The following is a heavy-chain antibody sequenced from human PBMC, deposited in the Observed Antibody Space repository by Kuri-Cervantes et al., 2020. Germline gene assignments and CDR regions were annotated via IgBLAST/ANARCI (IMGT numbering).Heavy chain of an antibody. CDR1: GFAFNSYW. J-gene: IGHJ4*02. V-gene: IGHV3-74*01. D-gene: IGHD1-26*01. CDR2: INVDGSNT. Sequence: GESLKSSCAASGFAFNSYWMHWVRQVPGKGLEWVSRINVDGSNTDYADSVKGRFTISRDSAKDTVYLQMNSLRVEDTAVYYCVTRASYFDYWGQGTLVTVSS. CDR3: VTRASYFDY.